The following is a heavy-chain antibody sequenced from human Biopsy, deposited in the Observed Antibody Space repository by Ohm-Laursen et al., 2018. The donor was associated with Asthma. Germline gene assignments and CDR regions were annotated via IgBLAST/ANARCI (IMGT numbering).Heavy chain of an antibody. CDR3: ARGYSGSDRIVYYYSGLED. CDR2: LIPVLGTP. J-gene: IGHJ6*04. D-gene: IGHD5-12*01. CDR1: GDSFSNYA. Sequence: SSVKVSCKASGDSFSNYAISWVRQAPGQGLEWMGGLIPVLGTPDHAQMFEGRVTITAVESTSTAYMEVSSLSSEDTAVYYCARGYSGSDRIVYYYSGLEDWGKGTTVTVSS. V-gene: IGHV1-69*01.